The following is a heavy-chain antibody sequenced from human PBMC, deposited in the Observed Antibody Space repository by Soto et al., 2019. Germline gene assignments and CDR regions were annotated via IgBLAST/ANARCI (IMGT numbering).Heavy chain of an antibody. CDR2: ITGSGDYT. CDR3: AKARYYDSTGYLYYFDY. Sequence: VGSLRLSCAASGFTFSNYAMSWVRQAPGKGLEWVSSITGSGDYTYYADSVKGRFTISRDNSKNTLYLQMNSLRAEDTAVYYCAKARYYDSTGYLYYFDYWGQGTLVTVSS. CDR1: GFTFSNYA. D-gene: IGHD3-22*01. V-gene: IGHV3-23*01. J-gene: IGHJ4*02.